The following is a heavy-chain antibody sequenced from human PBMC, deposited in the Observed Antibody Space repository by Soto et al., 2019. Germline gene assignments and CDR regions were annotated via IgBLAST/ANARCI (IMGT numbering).Heavy chain of an antibody. D-gene: IGHD6-13*01. CDR3: ARAESSSWHNFDY. CDR2: ISYDGSNK. Sequence: PGGTLRLSCAASGFTFNRFGMHWVRQAPGKGLEWVAVISYDGSNKYYADSVKGRFTISRDNSKNTLYLQMNSLRAEDTAVYYCARAESSSWHNFDYWGLGTLVTVSS. CDR1: GFTFNRFG. V-gene: IGHV3-30*03. J-gene: IGHJ4*02.